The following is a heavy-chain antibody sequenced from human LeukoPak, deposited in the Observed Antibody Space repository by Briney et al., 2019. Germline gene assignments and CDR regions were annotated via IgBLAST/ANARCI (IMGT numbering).Heavy chain of an antibody. CDR3: AKDRYTHTIEYYFDY. D-gene: IGHD3-16*02. J-gene: IGHJ4*02. CDR1: GFTFSSYV. Sequence: GGSLRLSCAASGFTFSSYVMHWVRQAPGKGLEWVAVISYDGSNKYYADSVKGRFTISRDNSKNTLYLQMNSLRAEDTAVYYCAKDRYTHTIEYYFDYWGQGTLATVSS. CDR2: ISYDGSNK. V-gene: IGHV3-30*18.